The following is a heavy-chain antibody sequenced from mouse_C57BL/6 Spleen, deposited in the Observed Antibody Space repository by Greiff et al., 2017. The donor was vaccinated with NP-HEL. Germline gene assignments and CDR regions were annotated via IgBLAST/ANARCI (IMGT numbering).Heavy chain of an antibody. V-gene: IGHV1-26*01. CDR3: ASPSYYYGSSSFAY. Sequence: VQLQQSGPELVKPGASVKISCKASGYTFTDYYMTWVKQSHGKSLEWIGDINPNNGGTSYNQKFKGKATLTVDKSSSTAYMELRSLTSEDAAVYYCASPSYYYGSSSFAYWGQGTLVTVSA. CDR1: GYTFTDYY. J-gene: IGHJ3*01. D-gene: IGHD1-1*01. CDR2: INPNNGGT.